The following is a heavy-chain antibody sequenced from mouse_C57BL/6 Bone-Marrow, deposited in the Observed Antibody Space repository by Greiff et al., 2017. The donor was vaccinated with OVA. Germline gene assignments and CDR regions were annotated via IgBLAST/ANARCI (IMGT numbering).Heavy chain of an antibody. Sequence: QVQLQQSGAELARPGASVKLSCKASGYTFTSYGISWVKQRTGQGLEWIGEIYPRSGNTYYNEKFKGKATLTADKSSSTAYMELRSLTSEDSAVYFCAIRDYYGSSPWFAYWGQGTLVTVSA. J-gene: IGHJ3*01. D-gene: IGHD1-1*01. V-gene: IGHV1-81*01. CDR1: GYTFTSYG. CDR3: AIRDYYGSSPWFAY. CDR2: IYPRSGNT.